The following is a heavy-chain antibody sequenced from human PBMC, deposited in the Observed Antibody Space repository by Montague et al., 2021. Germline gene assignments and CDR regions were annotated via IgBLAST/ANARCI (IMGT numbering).Heavy chain of an antibody. J-gene: IGHJ1*01. Sequence: SLRLSCAASGFTFSSYAMHWVRQAPGKGPEWVAVISYDGSNKYYADSVKGRFTISRDNSKNTLYLQMNSLRAEDTAVYYCARSLTSGLLAEYFQHWGQGTLSPSPQ. V-gene: IGHV3-30-3*01. CDR1: GFTFSSYA. D-gene: IGHD6-19*01. CDR3: ARSLTSGLLAEYFQH. CDR2: ISYDGSNK.